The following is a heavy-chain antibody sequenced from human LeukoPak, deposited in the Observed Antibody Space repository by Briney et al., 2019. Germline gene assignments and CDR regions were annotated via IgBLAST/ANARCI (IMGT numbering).Heavy chain of an antibody. D-gene: IGHD3-9*01. CDR1: GFTASSNY. Sequence: GGSLTLSCAASGFTASSNYMSWVRQAPGKGLQWVSVIYSGGRTYYTDSVKGRFTISRDNSKNTLYLQMNSLRAEDTAVYYCARGGHFDWLLSWFDPWGQGTLVTVSS. V-gene: IGHV3-66*01. J-gene: IGHJ5*02. CDR3: ARGGHFDWLLSWFDP. CDR2: IYSGGRT.